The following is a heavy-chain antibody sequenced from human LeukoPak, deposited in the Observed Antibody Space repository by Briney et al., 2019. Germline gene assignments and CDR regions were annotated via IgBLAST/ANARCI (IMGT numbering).Heavy chain of an antibody. J-gene: IGHJ4*02. V-gene: IGHV1-69*06. CDR1: GYTFTSYG. D-gene: IGHD6-13*01. CDR3: ARLNTKRYSSSWYGSTAADY. CDR2: IIPIFGTA. Sequence: GASVKVSCEASGYTFTSYGISWVRQAPGQGLEWMGGIIPIFGTANYAQKFQGRVTITADKSTSTAYMELSSLRSEDTAVYYCARLNTKRYSSSWYGSTAADYWGQGTLVTVSS.